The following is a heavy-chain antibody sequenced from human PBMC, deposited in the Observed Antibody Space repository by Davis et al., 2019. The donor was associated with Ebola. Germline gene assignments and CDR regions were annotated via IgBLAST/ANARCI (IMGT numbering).Heavy chain of an antibody. Sequence: GESLKISCAASGFPFSSYAMSWVRQAPGKGLEWVSAISGSGGSTYYADSVKGRFTISRDNSKNTLYLQMNSLRAEDTAVYYCAKDVGSTSIYYFDYWGQGTLVTVSS. V-gene: IGHV3-23*01. CDR3: AKDVGSTSIYYFDY. CDR1: GFPFSSYA. J-gene: IGHJ4*02. CDR2: ISGSGGST. D-gene: IGHD2-2*01.